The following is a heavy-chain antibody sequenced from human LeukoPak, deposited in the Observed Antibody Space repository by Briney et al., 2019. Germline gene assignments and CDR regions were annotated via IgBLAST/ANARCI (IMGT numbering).Heavy chain of an antibody. CDR3: ARSYGSGSYPATTDTYGMDV. V-gene: IGHV5-51*01. CDR1: GYSFTSYW. D-gene: IGHD3-10*01. Sequence: GESLKISCKGPGYSFTSYWIGRVRQMPGKGLEWMGIIYPGDSDTRYSPSFQGQVTISADKSISTAYLQWSSLKASDTAMYYCARSYGSGSYPATTDTYGMDVWGQGTTVTVSS. J-gene: IGHJ6*02. CDR2: IYPGDSDT.